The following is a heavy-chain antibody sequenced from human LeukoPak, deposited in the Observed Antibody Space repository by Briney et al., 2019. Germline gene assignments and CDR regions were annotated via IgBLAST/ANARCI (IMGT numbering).Heavy chain of an antibody. CDR1: GGSISGGGYS. D-gene: IGHD2-15*01. Sequence: SETLSLTCAVSGGSISGGGYSWSWIRQPPGEGLEWIGYIYHSGSTSYNTSLQSRVTISIDRSKNQFSLKLSSVTAADTAVYYCARAPGNSGGYYFDYWGQGTLVTVSS. CDR3: ARAPGNSGGYYFDY. CDR2: IYHSGST. J-gene: IGHJ4*02. V-gene: IGHV4-30-2*01.